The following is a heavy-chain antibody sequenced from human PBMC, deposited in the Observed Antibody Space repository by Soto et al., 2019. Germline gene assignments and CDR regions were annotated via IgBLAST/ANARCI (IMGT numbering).Heavy chain of an antibody. CDR3: ARRLSGSYHNYFDY. Sequence: GGSLRLSCAASGFTFSSYAMSWVRQAPGKGLEWVSAISGSGGSTYYADSVKGRFTISRDNSKNTLYLQMNSLRAEDTAVYYCARRLSGSYHNYFDYWGQGTLVTVSS. J-gene: IGHJ4*02. CDR2: ISGSGGST. D-gene: IGHD1-26*01. CDR1: GFTFSSYA. V-gene: IGHV3-23*01.